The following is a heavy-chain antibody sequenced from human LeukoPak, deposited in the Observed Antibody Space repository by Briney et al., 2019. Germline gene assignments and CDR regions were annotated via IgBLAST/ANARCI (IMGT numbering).Heavy chain of an antibody. CDR3: ARGLYDSSGYYDDY. Sequence: PSETLSLTCTVSGGSISSSSHYWGWIRQPPGKGLEWIGSIYYSGSTYYNPSLKSRVTISVDTSKNQFSLKLSSVTAADTAVYYCARGLYDSSGYYDDYWGQGTLVTVSS. CDR2: IYYSGST. V-gene: IGHV4-39*07. J-gene: IGHJ4*02. CDR1: GGSISSSSHY. D-gene: IGHD3-22*01.